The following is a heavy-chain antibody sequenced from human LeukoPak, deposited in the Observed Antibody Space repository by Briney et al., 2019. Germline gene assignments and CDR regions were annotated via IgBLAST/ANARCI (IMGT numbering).Heavy chain of an antibody. V-gene: IGHV1-2*02. CDR1: GYTLTGHY. J-gene: IGHJ4*02. D-gene: IGHD6-19*01. CDR3: ARDRVGSGWPRPYYFEV. Sequence: ASVKVSCKASGYTLTGHYLHWVRQAPGQGLEWMGWINPNTGATHSAQKFQGRITMTRDTSISTAYMDLSRLRSDDTAVYYCARDRVGSGWPRPYYFEVWGQGTLVTVSS. CDR2: INPNTGAT.